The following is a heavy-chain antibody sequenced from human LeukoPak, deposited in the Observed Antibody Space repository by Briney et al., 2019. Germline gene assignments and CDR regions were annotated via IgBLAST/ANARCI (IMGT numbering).Heavy chain of an antibody. D-gene: IGHD2-2*01. CDR2: ISAYNGNT. J-gene: IGHJ6*02. CDR3: ARVGYCSSTSCYDGFYYYYGMDV. V-gene: IGHV1-18*01. Sequence: ASVKVSCKASGYTFTSYAMNWVRQAPGQGLEWMGWISAYNGNTNYAQKLQGRVTMTTDTSTSTAYMELRSLRSDDTAVYYCARVGYCSSTSCYDGFYYYYGMDVWGQGTTVTVSS. CDR1: GYTFTSYA.